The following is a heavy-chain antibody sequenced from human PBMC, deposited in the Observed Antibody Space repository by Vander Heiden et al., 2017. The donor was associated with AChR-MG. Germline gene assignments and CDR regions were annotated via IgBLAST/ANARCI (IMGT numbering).Heavy chain of an antibody. V-gene: IGHV4-39*01. J-gene: IGHJ4*02. CDR2: FYFTGST. D-gene: IGHD6-19*01. CDR3: ARGRGWTLDS. CDR1: NGSIKTTSYY. Sequence: QLQLQESGPRLVKPLETLSLTCTVSNGSIKTTSYYWGWIRQPPGKGLAWIGSFYFTGSTSLNPSLKSRVTMSLDTSKNQFSLSLNSLTAADTGVYFCARGRGWTLDSWGQGTLVSVSS.